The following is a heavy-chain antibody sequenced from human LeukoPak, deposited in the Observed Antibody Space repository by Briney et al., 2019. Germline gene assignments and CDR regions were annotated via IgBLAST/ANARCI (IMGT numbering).Heavy chain of an antibody. J-gene: IGHJ3*02. D-gene: IGHD4-23*01. CDR1: GFTVSSNY. CDR2: FYSGGSR. V-gene: IGHV3-53*01. CDR3: ARGTFYGGNSPFAFDI. Sequence: PGGSLRLFCAASGFTVSSNYMSWVRQAPGKGLEWVSVFYSGGSRYYADSVKGRLTISRDNSKNTLYFQMNSLRAEDTAVYYCARGTFYGGNSPFAFDIWGQGTMVTVSS.